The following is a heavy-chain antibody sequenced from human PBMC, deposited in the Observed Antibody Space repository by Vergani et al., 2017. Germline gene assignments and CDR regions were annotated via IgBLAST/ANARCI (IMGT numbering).Heavy chain of an antibody. CDR2: IYYSGST. Sequence: QVQLQESGPGLVKPSETLSLTCTVSGGSISSSSYYWGWIRQPPGKGLEWIGSIYYSGSTYYNPSLKSRVTISVDTSKNQFSLKLSSVTAADTAVYYCARPSIGSTYDSSGAFDYWGQGTLVTVSS. J-gene: IGHJ4*02. CDR3: ARPSIGSTYDSSGAFDY. D-gene: IGHD3-22*01. CDR1: GGSISSSSYY. V-gene: IGHV4-39*01.